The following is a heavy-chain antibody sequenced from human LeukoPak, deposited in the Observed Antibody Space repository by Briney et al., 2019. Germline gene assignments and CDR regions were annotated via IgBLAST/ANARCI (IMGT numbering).Heavy chain of an antibody. CDR3: ARDVRGMDY. J-gene: IGHJ4*02. CDR2: ISYDGRNK. CDR1: GFTFSNYA. D-gene: IGHD3-10*02. Sequence: GGSLRLSCAASGFTFSNYAMHWVRQAPGKGLEWVAVISYDGRNKYHADSVKGRFTISRDNSKNTLYLQMNSLRAEDTALYYCARDVRGMDYWGQGTLVTVSS. V-gene: IGHV3-30*04.